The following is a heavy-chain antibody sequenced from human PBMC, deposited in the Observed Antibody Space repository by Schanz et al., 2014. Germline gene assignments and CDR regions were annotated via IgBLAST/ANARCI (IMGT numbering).Heavy chain of an antibody. CDR2: ITKDGRSA. CDR1: GFAFSNYA. J-gene: IGHJ3*02. D-gene: IGHD6-13*01. V-gene: IGHV3-64D*06. Sequence: EVQLVESGGGLVQPGGSPRLSCSASGFAFSNYAMHWVRQAPEKGLEYVSAITKDGRSAYYADSVKGRFTISRDNSKSTHYLQMSSLRVEDTAVYYCVKDAHSSSWWGGAFDIWGQGTMVTVSS. CDR3: VKDAHSSSWWGGAFDI.